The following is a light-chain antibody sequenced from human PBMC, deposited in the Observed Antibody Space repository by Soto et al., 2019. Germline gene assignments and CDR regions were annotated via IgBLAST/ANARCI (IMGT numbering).Light chain of an antibody. CDR2: EVS. Sequence: QSVLTQPASVSGSPGQAITISCTGTSSDVGGYNYVSWYQQHPGKAPKFMIYEVSNRPSGVSNRFSGSKSGNTASLTISGLQAEDEADYYCSSYTGSTSYVFGPGTKLTVL. CDR1: SSDVGGYNY. J-gene: IGLJ1*01. CDR3: SSYTGSTSYV. V-gene: IGLV2-14*03.